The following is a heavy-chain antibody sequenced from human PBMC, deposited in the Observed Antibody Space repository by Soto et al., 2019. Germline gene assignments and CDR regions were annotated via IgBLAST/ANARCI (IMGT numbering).Heavy chain of an antibody. CDR2: IRSKPNNYAT. J-gene: IGHJ6*03. CDR3: SRQASDFWSGKPQYYMDV. Sequence: GGSLRLSCAASGFTFSDHYMDWVRQAPGKGLEWVGRIRSKPNNYATAYGASVKGRFTISRDDSKNTAYLQMNSLNTEDTAVYYCSRQASDFWSGKPQYYMDVWGKGTTVTVSS. CDR1: GFTFSDHY. D-gene: IGHD3-3*01. V-gene: IGHV3-73*01.